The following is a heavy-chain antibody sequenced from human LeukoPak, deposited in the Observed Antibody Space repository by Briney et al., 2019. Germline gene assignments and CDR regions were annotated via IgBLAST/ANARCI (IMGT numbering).Heavy chain of an antibody. CDR2: ISAGGSTI. V-gene: IGHV3-48*03. Sequence: PGGSLRLSCAASGFTFSSYEMNWVRQAPGQGLEWVSYISAGGSTIYYANSVKGRFTISRDNAKNSLYLQMNSLRAEDTAVYYCARIMTTVTRLDYWGPGTLVTISS. D-gene: IGHD4-17*01. J-gene: IGHJ4*02. CDR1: GFTFSSYE. CDR3: ARIMTTVTRLDY.